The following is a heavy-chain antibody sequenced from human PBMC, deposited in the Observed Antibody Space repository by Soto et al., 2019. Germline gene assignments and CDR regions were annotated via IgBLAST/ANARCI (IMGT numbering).Heavy chain of an antibody. CDR2: INHSGST. CDR1: GGSFSGYY. Sequence: PSETLSLTCAVYGGSFSGYYWSWIRQPPGKGLEWIGEINHSGSTNYNPSLKSRVTISVDTSKNQFSLKLSSVTAADTAVYYCARGRALRLAARPGGGLDYWGQGTLVTSPQ. J-gene: IGHJ4*02. D-gene: IGHD6-6*01. V-gene: IGHV4-34*01. CDR3: ARGRALRLAARPGGGLDY.